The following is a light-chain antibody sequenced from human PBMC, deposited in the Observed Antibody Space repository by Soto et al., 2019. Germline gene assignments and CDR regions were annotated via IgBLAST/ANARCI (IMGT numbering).Light chain of an antibody. V-gene: IGLV1-36*01. Sequence: QSVLTQPPSVSGAPGQRVTISCSGSSSNIGNNAVNWYQQLPGKAPKLLIYYDDLLPSGVSDRFSGSKSGTSASLAISGLQSEDEADYYCAAWDDSLNGVVFGGGTKLTVL. CDR3: AAWDDSLNGVV. CDR1: SSNIGNNA. CDR2: YDD. J-gene: IGLJ2*01.